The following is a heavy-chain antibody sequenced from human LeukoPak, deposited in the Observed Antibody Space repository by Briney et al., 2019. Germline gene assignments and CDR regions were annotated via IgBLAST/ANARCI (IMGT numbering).Heavy chain of an antibody. V-gene: IGHV4-34*01. D-gene: IGHD3-3*01. Sequence: PSETLSLTCAVYGGSFSGYYWSWIRQPPGKGLEWIGEINHSGSTNCNPSLKSRVTISVDTSKNQFSLKLSSVTAADTAVYYCARTPRDYDFWSGYRNWFDPWGQGTLVTVSS. J-gene: IGHJ5*02. CDR2: INHSGST. CDR1: GGSFSGYY. CDR3: ARTPRDYDFWSGYRNWFDP.